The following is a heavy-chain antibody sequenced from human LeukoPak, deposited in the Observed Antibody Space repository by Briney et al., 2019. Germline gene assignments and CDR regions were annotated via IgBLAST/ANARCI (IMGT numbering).Heavy chain of an antibody. J-gene: IGHJ2*01. CDR1: GGSISSYY. CDR3: ARDFGGSDGYTGYWYFDI. CDR2: IYYSGST. V-gene: IGHV4-59*01. Sequence: SETLSLTCTVSGGSISSYYWSWIRQPPGKGLEWIGYIYYSGSTTYNPSLKSRVTISVDTSKNQFSLKLSSVTAADTAVYYCARDFGGSDGYTGYWYFDIGGRGTLVTVS. D-gene: IGHD5-24*01.